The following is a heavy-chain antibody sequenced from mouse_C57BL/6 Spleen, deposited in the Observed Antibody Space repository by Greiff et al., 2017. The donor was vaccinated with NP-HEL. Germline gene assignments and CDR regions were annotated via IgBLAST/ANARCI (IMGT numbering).Heavy chain of an antibody. D-gene: IGHD1-1*01. CDR3: TELDSSHGAMDY. J-gene: IGHJ4*01. CDR1: GFNIKDDY. V-gene: IGHV14-4*01. Sequence: VQLQQSGAELVRPGASVKLSCTASGFNIKDDYMHWVKQRPEQGLEWIGWIDPENGDTEYASKFQGKATITADTSSNTAYLQLSSLTSEDTAVCYCTELDSSHGAMDYWGQGTSVTVSS. CDR2: IDPENGDT.